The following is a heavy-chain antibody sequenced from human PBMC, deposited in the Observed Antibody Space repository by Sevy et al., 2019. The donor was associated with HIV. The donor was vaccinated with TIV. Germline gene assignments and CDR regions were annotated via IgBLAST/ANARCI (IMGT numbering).Heavy chain of an antibody. V-gene: IGHV4-30-2*01. CDR2: ICHSGST. CDR1: GGSISSGGYS. Sequence: SETLSLTCAVSGGSISSGGYSWSWIRQPPGKGLEWIGYICHSGSTYYNPSLKSRVTISVDRSKNQCSLKLCSVTAADTAVYYCARADILTGYYGFDYWGQGTLVTVSS. D-gene: IGHD3-9*01. CDR3: ARADILTGYYGFDY. J-gene: IGHJ4*02.